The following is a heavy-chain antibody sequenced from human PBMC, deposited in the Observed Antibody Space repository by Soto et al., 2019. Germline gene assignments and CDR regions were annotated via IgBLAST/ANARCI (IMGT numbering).Heavy chain of an antibody. CDR1: GFTFSSYA. Sequence: EVQLLESGGGLVQPGGSLRLSCAASGFTFSSYAMRWVRQAPGKGLEWVSAVSGSGGSTYYADSVKGRFTISRDNSKNTLYMQMNSLRAEDTAVYYCARRGPGTYFDYWGQGTLVTVSS. CDR2: VSGSGGST. J-gene: IGHJ4*02. D-gene: IGHD6-13*01. V-gene: IGHV3-23*01. CDR3: ARRGPGTYFDY.